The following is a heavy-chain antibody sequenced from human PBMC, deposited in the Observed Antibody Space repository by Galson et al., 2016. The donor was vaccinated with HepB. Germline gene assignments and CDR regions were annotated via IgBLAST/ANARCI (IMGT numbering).Heavy chain of an antibody. D-gene: IGHD3-3*01. Sequence: SLRLSCAASGFTFSNYGIHWVRQAPGKGLEWVAVISYDGSNKYYADSVKGRFTIPRDNSKNTLYLQMNSLRVEDTAVYYCAKGSRGFWSGIGPYDYWGQGTLVTVSS. CDR3: AKGSRGFWSGIGPYDY. J-gene: IGHJ4*02. CDR2: ISYDGSNK. CDR1: GFTFSNYG. V-gene: IGHV3-30*18.